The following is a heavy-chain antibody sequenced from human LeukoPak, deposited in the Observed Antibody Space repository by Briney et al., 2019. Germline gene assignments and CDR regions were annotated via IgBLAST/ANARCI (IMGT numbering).Heavy chain of an antibody. Sequence: GGSLRLSCAASGFTFSSYSMNWVRQAPGKGLEWVSSISSSSSYIYYAESVKGRFTISRANAKNSLYLQMNRLRAEDTAVYYCAREHYDILTGSFAPWGQGTLVTVSS. D-gene: IGHD3-9*01. V-gene: IGHV3-21*01. CDR1: GFTFSSYS. CDR2: ISSSSSYI. J-gene: IGHJ5*02. CDR3: AREHYDILTGSFAP.